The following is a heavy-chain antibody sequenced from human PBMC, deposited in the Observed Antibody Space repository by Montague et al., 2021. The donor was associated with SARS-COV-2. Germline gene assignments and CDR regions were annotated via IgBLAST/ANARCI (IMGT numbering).Heavy chain of an antibody. CDR2: IYYSGST. V-gene: IGHV4-31*03. D-gene: IGHD4-23*01. CDR1: GGSISSGGYY. J-gene: IGHJ6*03. Sequence: TLSLTCTVSGGSISSGGYYWSWIRQHPGKGLEWIGYIYYSGSTYYNPSLKSRVTISVDTSKNQFSLKLSSMTAADTAVYYCASTYGGNLGYYYYMDVWGKGTTVTVSS. CDR3: ASTYGGNLGYYYYMDV.